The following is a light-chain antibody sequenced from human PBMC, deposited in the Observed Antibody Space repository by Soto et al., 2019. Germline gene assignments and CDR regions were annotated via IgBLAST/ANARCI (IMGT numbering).Light chain of an antibody. CDR3: QHYGETPIT. J-gene: IGKJ5*01. Sequence: PGGRATLSCRASQSVSRRLAWYQHRPGQSPRLLISGASMRASGVPVRFSGSGSGTDCTLTISRLEPEDVAVYYCQHYGETPITLGLGTRLEIK. V-gene: IGKV3-20*01. CDR2: GAS. CDR1: QSVSRR.